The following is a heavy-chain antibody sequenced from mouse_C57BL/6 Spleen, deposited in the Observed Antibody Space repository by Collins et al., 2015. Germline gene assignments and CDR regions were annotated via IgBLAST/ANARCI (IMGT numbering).Heavy chain of an antibody. CDR3: ARDGPYDGYYWFAY. J-gene: IGHJ3*01. D-gene: IGHD2-3*01. V-gene: IGHV5-6-3*01. Sequence: EYMGTINSNGGSTYYPDSVKGRFTISRDNAKNTLYLQMSSLKSEDTAMYYCARDGPYDGYYWFAYWGQGTLVTVSA. CDR2: INSNGGST.